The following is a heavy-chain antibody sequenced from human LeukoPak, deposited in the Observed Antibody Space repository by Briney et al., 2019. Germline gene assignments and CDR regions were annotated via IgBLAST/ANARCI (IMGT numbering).Heavy chain of an antibody. CDR1: GFTFSTYT. V-gene: IGHV3-21*01. D-gene: IGHD4-11*01. J-gene: IGHJ3*02. Sequence: GGSLRLSCAASGFTFSTYTMHWVRQAAGNGLEWVSSISSRSNYADSVRGRFTIPRDNAKNSLYLQMNRLRAEDTAVYYCARGTQTSDYSNYADAFDIWGQGTMVTVSS. CDR3: ARGTQTSDYSNYADAFDI. CDR2: ISSRSNY.